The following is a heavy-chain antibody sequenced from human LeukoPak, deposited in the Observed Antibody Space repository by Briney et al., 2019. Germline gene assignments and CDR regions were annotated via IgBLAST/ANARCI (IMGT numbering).Heavy chain of an antibody. V-gene: IGHV4-30-4*08. D-gene: IGHD2-15*01. CDR2: IYYSGST. J-gene: IGHJ6*03. CDR3: ARAIYCSGGSCYLGKYYYYYMDV. CDR1: GGSFSGYY. Sequence: SETLSLTCAVYGGSFSGYYWSWIRQPPGKGLEWIGYIYYSGSTYYNPSLKSRVTISVDTSKNQFSLKLSSVTAADTAVYYCARAIYCSGGSCYLGKYYYYYMDVWGKGTTVTASS.